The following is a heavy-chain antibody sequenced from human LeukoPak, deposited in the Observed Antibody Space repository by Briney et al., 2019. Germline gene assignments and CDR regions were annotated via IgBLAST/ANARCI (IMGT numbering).Heavy chain of an antibody. J-gene: IGHJ4*02. CDR3: ARHSQHSGDRGAARKFDY. V-gene: IGHV4-59*08. Sequence: SETLSLTCTVSGGSISSYYWNWIRQPPGKGPEWIGYIYYSGSTNYNPSLKSRVTISKDTSKNQFSLNLGSVTAEDTAVYYCARHSQHSGDRGAARKFDYWGQGILVTVSS. CDR2: IYYSGST. CDR1: GGSISSYY. D-gene: IGHD3-10*01.